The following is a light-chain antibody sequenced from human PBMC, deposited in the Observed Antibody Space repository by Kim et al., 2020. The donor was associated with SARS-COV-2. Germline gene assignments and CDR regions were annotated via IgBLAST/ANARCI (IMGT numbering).Light chain of an antibody. CDR1: SSEVGSYNL. Sequence: TVQSITSACSGTSSEVGSYNLVSWYQQHPGKAPKLMIYEVSKRPSGVSNRFSGSKSGNTASLTISGLQAEDEADYYCCSYAGSYVFGTGTKVTVL. CDR3: CSYAGSYV. CDR2: EVS. J-gene: IGLJ1*01. V-gene: IGLV2-23*02.